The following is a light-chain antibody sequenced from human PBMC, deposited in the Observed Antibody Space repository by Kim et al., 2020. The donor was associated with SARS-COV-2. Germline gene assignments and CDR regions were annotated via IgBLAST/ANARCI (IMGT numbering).Light chain of an antibody. CDR2: YDS. CDR1: NIGSKS. Sequence: YELTQPPSVSVAPGKTARITCGGNNIGSKSVHWYQQKPGQAPVLVIYYDSDRPSGIPERFSGSNSGNTATLTISRVEAGDEADYYCQVWDSSSDHHWVFGGGTQLTVL. CDR3: QVWDSSSDHHWV. V-gene: IGLV3-21*04. J-gene: IGLJ3*02.